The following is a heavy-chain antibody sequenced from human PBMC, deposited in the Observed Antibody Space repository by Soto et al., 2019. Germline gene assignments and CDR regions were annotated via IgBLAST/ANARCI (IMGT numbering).Heavy chain of an antibody. J-gene: IGHJ4*02. CDR1: GFIFSSYW. CDR2: INSDGSST. Sequence: EAQLVESGGSLVQPGGSLRLSCAASGFIFSSYWMHWVRQAPGKGLLWVSRINSDGSSTSYADSVKGRFTISRDNAKNTLYLQMNSLRAEDTAVYYCTRDKVGARGVFDYWGQGTLVTVSS. CDR3: TRDKVGARGVFDY. D-gene: IGHD1-26*01. V-gene: IGHV3-74*01.